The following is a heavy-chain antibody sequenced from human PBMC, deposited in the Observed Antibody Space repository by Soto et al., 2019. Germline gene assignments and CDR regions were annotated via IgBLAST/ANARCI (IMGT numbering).Heavy chain of an antibody. CDR2: IIPIFGTA. V-gene: IGHV1-69*13. CDR3: ARPRLDPSWAFRGEYYYYYGMDV. D-gene: IGHD3-10*01. Sequence: SVKVSCKASGGTFSSYAISWVRQAPGQGLEWLGGIIPIFGTANYAQKFQGRVTITADESTSTAYMELSSLRSEDTAVYYCARPRLDPSWAFRGEYYYYYGMDVWGQGTTVTVSS. CDR1: GGTFSSYA. J-gene: IGHJ6*02.